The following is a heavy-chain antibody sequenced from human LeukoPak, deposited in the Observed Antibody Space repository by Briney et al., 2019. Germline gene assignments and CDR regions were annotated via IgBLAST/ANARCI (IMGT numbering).Heavy chain of an antibody. CDR1: GFTFSSYA. CDR2: ISYDGSNK. CDR3: ARERVGYYDSSGYFDY. Sequence: SGGSLRLSCAASGFTFSSYAMHWVRQAPGKGLEWVAVISYDGSNKYYADSVKGRFTISRDNSKNTLYLQMNSLRAEDTAVYYCARERVGYYDSSGYFDYWGQGTLVTVSS. D-gene: IGHD3-22*01. J-gene: IGHJ4*02. V-gene: IGHV3-30-3*01.